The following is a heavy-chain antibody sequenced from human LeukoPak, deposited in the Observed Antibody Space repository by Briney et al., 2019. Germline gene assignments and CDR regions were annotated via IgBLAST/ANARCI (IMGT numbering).Heavy chain of an antibody. Sequence: PGGSLRLSCAASGFIFSTYSMNWVRQAPGEGLEWVSSISSGGSYIYFADSLKGRFTISRDNAKNSLYLQMNSLRAEDTAVYYCATTKSGSSWPHFDYWGQGTLVTVSS. CDR3: ATTKSGSSWPHFDY. V-gene: IGHV3-21*01. CDR1: GFIFSTYS. D-gene: IGHD6-13*01. J-gene: IGHJ4*02. CDR2: ISSGGSYI.